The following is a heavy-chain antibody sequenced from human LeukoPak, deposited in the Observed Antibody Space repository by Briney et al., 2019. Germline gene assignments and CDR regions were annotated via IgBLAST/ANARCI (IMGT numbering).Heavy chain of an antibody. CDR1: GFTFSSYA. J-gene: IGHJ4*02. CDR2: ISGSGGST. D-gene: IGHD6-6*01. Sequence: PGGSLRLSCAASGFTFSSYAMSWVRQAPGKGLEWVSAISGSGGSTYYAASVKGRFTISRDNSKNTLYLQMNSLRAEDTAVYYCAKDGRIAARPEGIYFDYWGQGTLVTVSS. V-gene: IGHV3-23*01. CDR3: AKDGRIAARPEGIYFDY.